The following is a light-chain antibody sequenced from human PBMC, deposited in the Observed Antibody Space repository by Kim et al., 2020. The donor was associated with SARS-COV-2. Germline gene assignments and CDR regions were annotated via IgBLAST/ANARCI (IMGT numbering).Light chain of an antibody. J-gene: IGKJ1*01. CDR1: QGINRD. CDR2: GAS. Sequence: DIQMTQSPSSLSASVGDGDTITCRASQGINRDLAWYQQRPGKVPKLLIYGASTLQSGVPSRFSGGGSGTDFTLTISGLQPEDVATYYCQKYNSAPWTFGQGTKVEIK. V-gene: IGKV1-27*01. CDR3: QKYNSAPWT.